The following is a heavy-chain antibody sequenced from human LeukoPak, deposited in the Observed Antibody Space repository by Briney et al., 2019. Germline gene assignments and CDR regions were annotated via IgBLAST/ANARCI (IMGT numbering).Heavy chain of an antibody. CDR3: ARDPVAVAGRYYYYYGMDV. V-gene: IGHV1-3*01. Sequence: GASVKVSCKASGYTFTSYAMHWGRQAPGQRLEWMGWINAVNGNTKYSQKFQCRVTITRDTSASTAYMELSSLRSEDTAVYYCARDPVAVAGRYYYYYGMDVWGKGTTVTVSS. CDR1: GYTFTSYA. D-gene: IGHD6-19*01. CDR2: INAVNGNT. J-gene: IGHJ6*04.